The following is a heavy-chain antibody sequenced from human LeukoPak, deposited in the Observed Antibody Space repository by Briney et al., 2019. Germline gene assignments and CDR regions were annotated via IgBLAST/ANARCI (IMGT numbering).Heavy chain of an antibody. CDR1: GFIFRSYW. D-gene: IGHD3-22*01. CDR3: ASSYFDNSLHAYDI. J-gene: IGHJ3*02. CDR2: IKQDGSEM. Sequence: GGSLRLSCAASGFIFRSYWMDWVRQAPGKGLEWVANIKQDGSEMYYVDSVKGRFTISRDNTKNSLFLHMSSLRAEDTAVYFCASSYFDNSLHAYDIWGQGTMVTVSS. V-gene: IGHV3-7*01.